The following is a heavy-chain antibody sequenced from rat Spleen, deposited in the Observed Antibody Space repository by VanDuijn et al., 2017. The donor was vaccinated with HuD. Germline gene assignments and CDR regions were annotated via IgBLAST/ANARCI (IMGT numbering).Heavy chain of an antibody. CDR2: ISYDGSST. V-gene: IGHV5-29*01. CDR1: GFTFSDYY. Sequence: EVQLVESDGGLVQPGRSLKLSCAASGFTFSDYYMAWVRQAPTKGLEWVATISYDGSSTYYRDSVKGRFTISRDNAKSTLYLQMDSLRSEDTATYYCARPGFDYWGQGVMVTVSS. J-gene: IGHJ2*01. CDR3: ARPGFDY.